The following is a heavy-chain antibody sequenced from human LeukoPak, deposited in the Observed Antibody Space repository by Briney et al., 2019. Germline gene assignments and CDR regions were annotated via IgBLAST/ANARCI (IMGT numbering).Heavy chain of an antibody. CDR2: IKEDESDV. CDR3: ATPLDYYDRSDSHQGGD. V-gene: IGHV3-7*03. Sequence: GGSLRLSCATSGFTFSDSWMNWVRQAPGRGLEWLASIKEDESDVYYVDSVKGRFTISRDNAKNSLYLQMNSLRAEDTAVYYCATPLDYYDRSDSHQGGDWGQGTLVTVS. J-gene: IGHJ4*02. D-gene: IGHD3-22*01. CDR1: GFTFSDSW.